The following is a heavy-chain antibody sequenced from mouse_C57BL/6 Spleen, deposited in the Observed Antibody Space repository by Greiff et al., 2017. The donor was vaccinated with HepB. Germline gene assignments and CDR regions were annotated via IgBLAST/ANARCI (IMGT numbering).Heavy chain of an antibody. J-gene: IGHJ4*01. V-gene: IGHV7-3*01. CDR2: IRNKANGYTT. Sequence: DVQLVESGGGLVQPGGSLSLSCAASGFTFTDYYMSWVRQPPGKALEWLGFIRNKANGYTTEYSASVKGRFTISRDNSQSILYLQMNALRAEYSFTYSCARYPGYDGNYYAMDYWGQGTSVTVSS. D-gene: IGHD2-2*01. CDR1: GFTFTDYY. CDR3: ARYPGYDGNYYAMDY.